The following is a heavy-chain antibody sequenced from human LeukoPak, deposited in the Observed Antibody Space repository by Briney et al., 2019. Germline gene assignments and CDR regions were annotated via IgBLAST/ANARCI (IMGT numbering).Heavy chain of an antibody. J-gene: IGHJ3*02. CDR2: MIPIFGTA. CDR1: GGTFSSYA. CDR3: ARGGLIFGVAIEGVDAFDI. Sequence: ASVKVSCKASGGTFSSYAISWVRQAPGQGLEWMGGMIPIFGTANYAQKFQGRVTITADESTSTAYMELSSLRSEDTAVYYCARGGLIFGVAIEGVDAFDIWGQGTMVTVSS. V-gene: IGHV1-69*13. D-gene: IGHD3-3*01.